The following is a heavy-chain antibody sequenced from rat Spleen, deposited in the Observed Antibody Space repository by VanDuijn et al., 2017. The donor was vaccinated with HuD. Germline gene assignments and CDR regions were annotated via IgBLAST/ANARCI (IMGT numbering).Heavy chain of an antibody. CDR2: ITSSGTGA. J-gene: IGHJ4*01. CDR1: GFTFYNYW. V-gene: IGHV5-31*01. CDR3: TREDWVVDA. D-gene: IGHD1-6*01. Sequence: EVQLVESGGGLVQPGRSLKLSCVASGFTFYNYWMTWIRQAPGKGLEWVASITSSGTGAYYVDSVKGRFTISRDNAKSTLYLQMISLRSDDTATYYCTREDWVVDAWGQGVSVTVSS.